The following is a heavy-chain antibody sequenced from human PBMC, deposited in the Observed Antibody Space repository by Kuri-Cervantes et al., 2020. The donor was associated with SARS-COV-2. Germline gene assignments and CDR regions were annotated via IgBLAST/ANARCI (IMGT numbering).Heavy chain of an antibody. J-gene: IGHJ3*02. Sequence: GESLKISCAASGFTVSSNYMSWVRQAPGKGLEWVAVISYDGSNKYYADSVKGRFTISRDNSKNTLYLQMNSLRAEDTAVYYCASPYYYDSSGYPDDAFDIWGQGTMVTVSS. V-gene: IGHV3-30*01. CDR3: ASPYYYDSSGYPDDAFDI. CDR2: ISYDGSNK. CDR1: GFTVSSNY. D-gene: IGHD3-22*01.